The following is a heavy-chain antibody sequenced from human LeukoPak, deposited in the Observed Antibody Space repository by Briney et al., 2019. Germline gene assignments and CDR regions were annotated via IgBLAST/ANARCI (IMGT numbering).Heavy chain of an antibody. V-gene: IGHV4-59*01. CDR3: ARSLGNITDNYYYYYMDV. D-gene: IGHD1-20*01. CDR1: GGSISSYY. CDR2: IYYSGST. Sequence: SETLSLTCTVSGGSISSYYWSWIRQPPGKGLEWIGYIYYSGSTNYNPSLKSRVTISVDTSKNQFSLKLSSVTAADTAVYYCARSLGNITDNYYYYYMDVWGKGTTVTISS. J-gene: IGHJ6*03.